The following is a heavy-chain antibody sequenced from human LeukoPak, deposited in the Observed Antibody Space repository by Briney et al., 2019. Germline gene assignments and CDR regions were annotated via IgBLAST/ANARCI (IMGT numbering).Heavy chain of an antibody. CDR1: GFTFSSYG. J-gene: IGHJ3*02. CDR3: VFEGRADAFDI. D-gene: IGHD3-10*01. Sequence: GRSLRLSCAASGFTFSSYGMHWVRQAPGKGLEWVAVISYDGSNKYYADSVKGRFTISRDNSKNTLYLQMNSLRAEDTGVYYCVFEGRADAFDIWGQGTMVTVSS. CDR2: ISYDGSNK. V-gene: IGHV3-30*03.